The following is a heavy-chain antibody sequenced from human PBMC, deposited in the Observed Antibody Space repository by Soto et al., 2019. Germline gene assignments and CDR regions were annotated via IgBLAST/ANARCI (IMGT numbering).Heavy chain of an antibody. CDR1: GFTFSSYG. CDR3: ASHLGYCSSTSCYELDY. CDR2: IWYDGSNK. J-gene: IGHJ4*02. D-gene: IGHD2-2*01. V-gene: IGHV3-33*01. Sequence: GGSLRLSCAASGFTFSSYGMHWVRQAPGKGLEWVAVIWYDGSNKYYADSVKGRFTISRDNSKNTLYLQMNSLRAEDTAVYYCASHLGYCSSTSCYELDYWGQGTLVTVSS.